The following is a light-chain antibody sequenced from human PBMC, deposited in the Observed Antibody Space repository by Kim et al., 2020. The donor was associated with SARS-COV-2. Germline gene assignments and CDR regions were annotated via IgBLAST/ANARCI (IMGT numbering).Light chain of an antibody. V-gene: IGKV1-5*01. CDR3: QQYKSYALS. CDR1: QTIDGW. CDR2: DVS. Sequence: ASVGDRVTITCRASQTIDGWLAWYQQKPGKAPNLLIYDVSRLESGVPSRFSGRGSGTEFTLTISSLQPDDLATYYCQQYKSYALSFGGGTKVDIK. J-gene: IGKJ4*01.